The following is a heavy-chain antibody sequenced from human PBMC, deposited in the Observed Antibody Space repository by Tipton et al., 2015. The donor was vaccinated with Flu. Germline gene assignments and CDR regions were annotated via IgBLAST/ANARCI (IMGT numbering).Heavy chain of an antibody. CDR3: ARDSDSYGRLEY. J-gene: IGHJ4*02. CDR1: GFTFESYV. V-gene: IGHV3-33*01. D-gene: IGHD5-18*01. Sequence: SLRLSCAASGFTFESYVMHWVRQAPGKGLEWVAWATPAWYDGLKKNYAGSVRGRFTISRDKSKNTVDLQMSSLRGEDTAVYYCARDSDSYGRLEYWGQGTRVTVSS. CDR2: AWYDGLKK.